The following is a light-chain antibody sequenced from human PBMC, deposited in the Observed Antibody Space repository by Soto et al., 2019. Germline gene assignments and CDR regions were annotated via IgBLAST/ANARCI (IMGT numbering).Light chain of an antibody. J-gene: IGLJ1*01. CDR3: QVWDTTTNHPD. Sequence: SYELIQPPSVSVAPGKTARITCGGNNIGSDSVNWYLQKPGQAPVLVIYYDSDRPAGIPERLSGSKSRNTATLTITGVDAGDEADYYCQVWDTTTNHPDFGTGTKLTVL. CDR1: NIGSDS. CDR2: YDS. V-gene: IGLV3-21*04.